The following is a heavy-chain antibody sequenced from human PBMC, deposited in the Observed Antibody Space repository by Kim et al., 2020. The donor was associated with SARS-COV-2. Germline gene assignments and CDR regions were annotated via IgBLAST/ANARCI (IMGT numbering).Heavy chain of an antibody. D-gene: IGHD6-19*01. CDR1: GCSISSYY. CDR3: ASFLSVAVGVY. Sequence: SETLSLTCTVSGCSISSYYWSWIRQPPGKGLEWIWYIYYSGSTNYNPSLKSRVTISVDTSKNQFSLKLSSVTAADTAVYYCASFLSVAVGVYWGQGALVT. V-gene: IGHV4-59*13. CDR2: IYYSGST. J-gene: IGHJ4*02.